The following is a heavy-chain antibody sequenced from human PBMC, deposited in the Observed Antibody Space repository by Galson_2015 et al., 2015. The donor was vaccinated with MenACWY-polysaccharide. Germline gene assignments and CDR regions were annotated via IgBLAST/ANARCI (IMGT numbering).Heavy chain of an antibody. CDR3: ARLPAIYSSSSFYYYYGMDV. J-gene: IGHJ6*02. CDR1: GYSFTSYW. V-gene: IGHV5-51*03. CDR2: IYPGGSDT. Sequence: QSGAEVKKPGESLTISFKGSGYSFTSYWVGWVRQMPGKALEWMGIIYPGGSDTRYSPSFQGQITISADKSISTAYLQWSSLKASDTDMYYCARLPAIYSSSSFYYYYGMDVWGQGTTVTVSS. D-gene: IGHD6-6*01.